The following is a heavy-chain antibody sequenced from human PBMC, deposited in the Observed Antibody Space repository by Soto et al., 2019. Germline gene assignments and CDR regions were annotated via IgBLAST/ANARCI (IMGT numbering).Heavy chain of an antibody. CDR1: GFSFTNARMG. V-gene: IGHV2-26*01. Sequence: SGPTLVNPTETLTLTCTVSGFSFTNARMGVSWIRQPPGKALEWLAHIFSNDDESYSTSLKSRLTISKDTPKSQVVLTMTNMDPMDTATYYCARNRIAVAGWYYGMDVWGQGXTVTVSS. J-gene: IGHJ6*02. CDR3: ARNRIAVAGWYYGMDV. D-gene: IGHD6-19*01. CDR2: IFSNDDE.